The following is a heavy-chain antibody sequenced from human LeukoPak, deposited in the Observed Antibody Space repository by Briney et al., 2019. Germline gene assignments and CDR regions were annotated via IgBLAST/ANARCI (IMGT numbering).Heavy chain of an antibody. CDR2: ISYDGSNK. CDR1: GFTFSSYA. V-gene: IGHV3-30*04. CDR3: ATGVLWTKNAFDI. D-gene: IGHD3-10*01. J-gene: IGHJ3*02. Sequence: GGSLRLSCAASGFTFSSYAMHWVRQAPGKGLEWVAVISYDGSNKYYADSVKGRFTISRDNAKNSLYLQMNSLRAEDTAVYYCATGVLWTKNAFDIWGQGTMVTVSS.